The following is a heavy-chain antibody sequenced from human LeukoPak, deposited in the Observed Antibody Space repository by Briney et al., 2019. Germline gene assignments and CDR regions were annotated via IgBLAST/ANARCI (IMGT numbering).Heavy chain of an antibody. CDR2: ISYEGSNK. Sequence: PGGSLRLSCAASGFTFSNAWMSWVRQAPGKGLEWVAVISYEGSNKRHADSVKGRFTISRDNSKNTLYLQMSSLRAEDTAVYYCARELDGYNHFDYWGQGTLVTVSS. V-gene: IGHV3-30-3*01. CDR1: GFTFSNAW. D-gene: IGHD5-24*01. CDR3: ARELDGYNHFDY. J-gene: IGHJ4*02.